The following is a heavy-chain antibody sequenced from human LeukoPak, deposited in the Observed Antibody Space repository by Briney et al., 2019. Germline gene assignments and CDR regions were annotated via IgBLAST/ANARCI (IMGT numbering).Heavy chain of an antibody. V-gene: IGHV3-7*01. CDR3: ARDIFLCGYDL. D-gene: IGHD5-12*01. CDR2: IKQDGSEK. CDR1: GFTFSNYW. Sequence: GGSLRLSCAASGFTFSNYWMSWVRQAPGKGLEWVANIKQDGSEKYYVDSVKGRFTISRDNAKNSLYLQMNSLRAEDTAVYYCARDIFLCGYDLWGQGTLVTVSS. J-gene: IGHJ4*02.